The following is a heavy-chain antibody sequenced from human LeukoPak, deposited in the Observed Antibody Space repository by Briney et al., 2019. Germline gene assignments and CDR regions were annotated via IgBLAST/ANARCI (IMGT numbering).Heavy chain of an antibody. V-gene: IGHV1-2*02. CDR3: ARDQSCSGGSCYYYYYGMDV. D-gene: IGHD2-15*01. CDR1: GYTFTGYY. J-gene: IGHJ6*02. CDR2: INPNSGGT. Sequence: ASVKVSCMASGYTFTGYYMHWVRQAPGQGLEWMGWINPNSGGTNYAQKFQGRVTMTRDTSISTAYMELSRLRSDDTAVYYCARDQSCSGGSCYYYYYGMDVWGQGTTVTVSS.